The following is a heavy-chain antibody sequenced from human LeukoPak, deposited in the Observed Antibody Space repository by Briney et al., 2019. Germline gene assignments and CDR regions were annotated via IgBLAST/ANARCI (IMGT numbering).Heavy chain of an antibody. CDR1: GFTFSSYA. CDR3: ARYAVWGSWRGAFDI. J-gene: IGHJ4*02. Sequence: GGSLRLSCAASGFTFSSYAMHCVRQAPGKGLEYVSAISSNGGSTYYANSVKGRFTISRDNSKNTLYLQMGSLRAEDMAVYYCARYAVWGSWRGAFDIWGQGTLVTVSS. CDR2: ISSNGGST. V-gene: IGHV3-64*01. D-gene: IGHD3-16*01.